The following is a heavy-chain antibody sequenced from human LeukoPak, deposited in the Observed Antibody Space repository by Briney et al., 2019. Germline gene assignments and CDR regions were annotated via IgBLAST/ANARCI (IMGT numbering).Heavy chain of an antibody. D-gene: IGHD2-8*01. CDR1: GYTLTELS. CDR3: AHLSQAQNGFDY. CDR2: FDPEDGET. J-gene: IGHJ4*02. Sequence: ASVKVSCKVSGYTLTELSMHWVRQAPGKGLEWMGGFDPEDGETIYAQKFQGRVTMTEDTSTDTVYMELSSLRSEDTAVYYCAHLSQAQNGFDYWGQGTLVTVSS. V-gene: IGHV1-24*01.